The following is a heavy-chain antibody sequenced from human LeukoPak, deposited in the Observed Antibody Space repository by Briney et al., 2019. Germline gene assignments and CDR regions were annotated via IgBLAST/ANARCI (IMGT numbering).Heavy chain of an antibody. CDR3: ARLSVVAANDAFDI. J-gene: IGHJ3*02. Sequence: GESLKISCKGSGITFSGYWIGWVRQMPGKGLEWMGIIYPGDSDTRYSPSFQGQVTISADKSISTAYLQWSSLKASDTAMYYCARLSVVAANDAFDIWGQGTMVTVSS. V-gene: IGHV5-51*01. D-gene: IGHD2-15*01. CDR1: GITFSGYW. CDR2: IYPGDSDT.